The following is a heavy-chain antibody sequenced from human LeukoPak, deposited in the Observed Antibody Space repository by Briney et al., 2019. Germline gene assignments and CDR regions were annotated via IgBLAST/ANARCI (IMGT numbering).Heavy chain of an antibody. D-gene: IGHD2-15*01. CDR3: ASGNYYYYYMDV. CDR1: GFTFSTYT. J-gene: IGHJ6*03. V-gene: IGHV3-21*01. Sequence: GGPLRLSCAASGFTFSTYTMNWVRQAPGKGLEWVSSISSSSSYIYYADSVKGRFTISRDNAKNSLFLQMDSLRAEDTALYYCASGNYYYYYMDVWGKGTTVTVSS. CDR2: ISSSSSYI.